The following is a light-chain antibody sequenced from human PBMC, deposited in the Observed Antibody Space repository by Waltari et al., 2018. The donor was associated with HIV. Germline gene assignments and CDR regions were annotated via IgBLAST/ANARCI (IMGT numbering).Light chain of an antibody. J-gene: IGLJ3*02. V-gene: IGLV2-14*03. CDR2: DVS. CDR3: SSYTSSSIYWV. CDR1: SSDVGGYNY. Sequence: QSALTQPASVSGSPGQSITISCTGTSSDVGGYNYFSWYQQHPGKAPKLMIYDVSNRPSGVSNRFSGSKSGNTASLTISGLQAEDEADYYCSSYTSSSIYWVFGGGTKLTVL.